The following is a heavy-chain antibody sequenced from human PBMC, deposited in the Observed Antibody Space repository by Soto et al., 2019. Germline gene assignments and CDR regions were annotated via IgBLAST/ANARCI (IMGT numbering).Heavy chain of an antibody. CDR2: IIPSFDSA. J-gene: IGHJ5*02. Sequence: QVQLVQSGAEVKTPGSSVRVSCKASGGTFSTYALSWVRQAPGQGLEWMGGIIPSFDSANYAQRFRDRVTITADKSTRTGYMELRGLRSDDTAVYYCARDRVAGTERWFDPWGQGTLVTVSS. CDR1: GGTFSTYA. D-gene: IGHD6-19*01. CDR3: ARDRVAGTERWFDP. V-gene: IGHV1-69*06.